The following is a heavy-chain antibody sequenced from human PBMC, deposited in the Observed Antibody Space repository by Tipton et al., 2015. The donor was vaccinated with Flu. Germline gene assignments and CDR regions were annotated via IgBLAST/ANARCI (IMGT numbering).Heavy chain of an antibody. D-gene: IGHD3-10*01. Sequence: TLSLTCAVSGGSISSSNWWSWVRQPPGKGLEWIGESYHSGSTNYNPSLKSRVTISVDKSKNQFSLKLSSVTAADTAVYYCARDREYYYGSGSYYLLDYWGQGTLVTVSS. CDR3: ARDREYYYGSGSYYLLDY. CDR1: GGSISSSNW. J-gene: IGHJ4*02. V-gene: IGHV4-4*02. CDR2: SYHSGST.